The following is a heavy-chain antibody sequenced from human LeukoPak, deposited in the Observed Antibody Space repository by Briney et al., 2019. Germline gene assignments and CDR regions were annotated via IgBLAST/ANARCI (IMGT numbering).Heavy chain of an antibody. V-gene: IGHV3-48*03. Sequence: GGSLRLSCAASGFTFGSYEMNWVRQAPGKGLEWVSYMSSSGSPIYYADSLKGRFTTSRDNAKNSLYLQMNSLRAEDTAVYYCEAYYYDTSGYYFDYWGQGTLVTVSS. CDR3: EAYYYDTSGYYFDY. J-gene: IGHJ4*02. CDR2: MSSSGSPI. CDR1: GFTFGSYE. D-gene: IGHD3-22*01.